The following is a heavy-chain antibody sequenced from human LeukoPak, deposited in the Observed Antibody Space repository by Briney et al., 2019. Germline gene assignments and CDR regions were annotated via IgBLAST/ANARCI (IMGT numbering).Heavy chain of an antibody. D-gene: IGHD6-13*01. CDR1: GGSLSRGGFY. CDR2: IYHSGST. CDR3: ARGVAPILAAAGWVWFDP. J-gene: IGHJ5*02. Sequence: PSQTLSLTCTVSGGSLSRGGFYWSWIRQPPGKGLEWIGYIYHSGSTDYNPSLKSRVTISVDRSKNQFSLRLSSVTAADTAVYYCARGVAPILAAAGWVWFDPWGQGTLVTVSS. V-gene: IGHV4-30-2*01.